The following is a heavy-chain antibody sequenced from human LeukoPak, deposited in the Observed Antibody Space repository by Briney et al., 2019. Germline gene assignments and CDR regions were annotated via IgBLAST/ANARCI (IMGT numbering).Heavy chain of an antibody. Sequence: PGGSLRLSCAASGFTFSSYAMPWVRQAPGKGLEWVSSISGSGGDTYYADSVKGRFTISRDNSKSTLYLQMNSLRAEDTALYYCAKEQQWLVIDYWGQGTLVTVSS. CDR3: AKEQQWLVIDY. V-gene: IGHV3-23*01. CDR1: GFTFSSYA. D-gene: IGHD6-19*01. J-gene: IGHJ4*02. CDR2: ISGSGGDT.